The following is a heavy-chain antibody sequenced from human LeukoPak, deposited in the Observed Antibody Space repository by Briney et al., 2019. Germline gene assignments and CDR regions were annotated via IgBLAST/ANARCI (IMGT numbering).Heavy chain of an antibody. J-gene: IGHJ4*02. CDR2: INPNNGGT. Sequence: ASVEVSCKASGYTFTGYYIHWVRQAPGQGLEWMGWINPNNGGTNYARGFQGRVTMTRDTSISTAYMELTGLTSDDTAVYYCARVLLLGSGSYRYWGQGTLVTVSS. CDR1: GYTFTGYY. D-gene: IGHD3-10*01. V-gene: IGHV1-2*02. CDR3: ARVLLLGSGSYRY.